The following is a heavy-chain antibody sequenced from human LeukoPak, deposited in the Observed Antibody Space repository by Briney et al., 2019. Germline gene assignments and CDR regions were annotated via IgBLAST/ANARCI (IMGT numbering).Heavy chain of an antibody. CDR1: GGSISSSSYY. V-gene: IGHV4-39*07. D-gene: IGHD5-12*01. Sequence: RPSETLSLTCTVSGGSISSSSYYWGWIRQPPGKGLEWIGSIYYSGSTYYNPSLKSRVTISVDTSKNQFSLKLSSVTAADTAMYYCARVSGYDWESFYDYWGQGSLVTVSS. CDR2: IYYSGST. J-gene: IGHJ4*02. CDR3: ARVSGYDWESFYDY.